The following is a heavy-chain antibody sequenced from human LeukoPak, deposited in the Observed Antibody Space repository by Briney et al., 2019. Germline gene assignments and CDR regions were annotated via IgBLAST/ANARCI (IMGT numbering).Heavy chain of an antibody. J-gene: IGHJ5*02. CDR1: GGTFSSYA. V-gene: IGHV1-46*01. CDR3: ARSDIRPGWFDP. D-gene: IGHD2-15*01. CDR2: INPRGGST. Sequence: ASVKVSCKASGGTFSSYAISWVRQAPGQGLEWMGIINPRGGSTSYAQKFQGRVTMIRDTSTSTVYMELSSLRSEDTAVYYCARSDIRPGWFDPWGQGTLVTVSS.